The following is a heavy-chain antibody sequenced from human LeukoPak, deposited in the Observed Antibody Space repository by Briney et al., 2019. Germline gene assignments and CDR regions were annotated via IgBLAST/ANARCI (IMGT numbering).Heavy chain of an antibody. CDR2: INAGTGNA. J-gene: IGHJ4*02. Sequence: ASVKVSCKASGYTFSSYAMHWVRQAPGQRLEWMGWINAGTGNAKYSQKFQGRVTIIRDTSASTAYMELSSLRSEDTAVYYCASGASAYCGGDCPFDYWGQGTLVTVSS. CDR3: ASGASAYCGGDCPFDY. D-gene: IGHD2-21*02. CDR1: GYTFSSYA. V-gene: IGHV1-3*01.